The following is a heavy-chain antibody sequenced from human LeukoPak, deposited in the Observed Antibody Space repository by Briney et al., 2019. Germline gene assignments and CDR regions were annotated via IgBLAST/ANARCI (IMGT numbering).Heavy chain of an antibody. CDR3: ARHEERRDGDKVDY. CDR2: IYYSGST. J-gene: IGHJ4*02. Sequence: SETLSLTCTVSGGSISSSSYYWGWIRQPPGKGLEWIGSIYYSGSTYYNPSLKSRVTISVDTSKNQFSLKLSSGTAADTAVYYCARHEERRDGDKVDYWGQGTLVTVSS. CDR1: GGSISSSSYY. V-gene: IGHV4-39*01. D-gene: IGHD5-24*01.